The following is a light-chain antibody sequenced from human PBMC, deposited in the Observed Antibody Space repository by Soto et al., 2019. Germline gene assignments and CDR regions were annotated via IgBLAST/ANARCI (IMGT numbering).Light chain of an antibody. J-gene: IGLJ1*01. CDR1: VGL. Sequence: QSVLTQPASVSGSPGQSITISCTGTVGLVSWYQQHPGKVPELIIYDDTKRPSGVSSRFSGSKSGNTASLTISGLQTEDEADYYCCLYVGGRTYLFGTGTKVTVL. V-gene: IGLV2-23*01. CDR2: DDT. CDR3: CLYVGGRTYL.